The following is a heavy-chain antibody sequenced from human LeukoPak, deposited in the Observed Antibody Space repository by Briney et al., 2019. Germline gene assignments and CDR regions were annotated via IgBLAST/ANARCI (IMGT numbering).Heavy chain of an antibody. D-gene: IGHD3-10*01. CDR3: ARDWRGITMVRGVIGYYYYMDV. CDR1: GFTFSSYW. Sequence: GSLRLSCAASGFTFSSYWMNWVRQAPGKGLEWIGYIHYSGSTNYNPSLKSRVTISVDTSKNQFSLKLSSVTAADTAVYYCARDWRGITMVRGVIGYYYYMDVWGKGTTVTISS. J-gene: IGHJ6*03. V-gene: IGHV4-59*01. CDR2: IHYSGST.